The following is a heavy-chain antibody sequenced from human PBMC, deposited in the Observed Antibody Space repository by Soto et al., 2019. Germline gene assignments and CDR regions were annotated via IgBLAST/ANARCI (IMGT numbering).Heavy chain of an antibody. V-gene: IGHV4-31*03. CDR1: GGSISSGGYY. CDR3: ATAPRPMVRVERDWFDP. D-gene: IGHD3-10*01. Sequence: QVQLQESGPGLVKPSQTLSLTCTVSGGSISSGGYYWSWIRQHPGKGLAWIGYIYYSGSTYYNPSLKSRVTISVDTSKNPFSLKLSSVTAAHTAVYYCATAPRPMVRVERDWFDPWGQGTLVTVSS. CDR2: IYYSGST. J-gene: IGHJ5*02.